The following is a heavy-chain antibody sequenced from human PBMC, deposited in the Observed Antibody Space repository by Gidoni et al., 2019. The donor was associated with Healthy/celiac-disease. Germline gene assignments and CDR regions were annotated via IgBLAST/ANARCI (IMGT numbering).Heavy chain of an antibody. CDR1: GFSLSNARVG. V-gene: IGHV2-26*01. D-gene: IGHD3-10*01. CDR2: IFSNDEK. CDR3: ARIRSITMVRGVVWFDP. J-gene: IGHJ5*02. Sequence: QVTLKESGPVLVKPTETLTLTCTVSGFSLSNARVGVSWIRQPQGKALEWLAHIFSNDEKSYRTSLKSRRTISKDTSKSQVVLTMTNMDPVDTATYYCARIRSITMVRGVVWFDPWGQGTLVTVSS.